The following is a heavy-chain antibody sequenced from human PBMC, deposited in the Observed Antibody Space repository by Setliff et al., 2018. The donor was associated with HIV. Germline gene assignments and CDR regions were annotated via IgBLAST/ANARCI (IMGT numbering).Heavy chain of an antibody. CDR3: ARLSSSSGQYFHDMDV. CDR2: IYPADSDT. J-gene: IGHJ6*02. CDR1: GYSFTSYW. D-gene: IGHD6-6*01. V-gene: IGHV5-51*01. Sequence: PGESLKISCKGSGYSFTSYWIGWVRQMPGKGLDWMGIIYPADSDTRYSPSSQGQVTISADKSISTAYLQWSSLKASDTAMYYCARLSSSSGQYFHDMDVWGQGTTVTAP.